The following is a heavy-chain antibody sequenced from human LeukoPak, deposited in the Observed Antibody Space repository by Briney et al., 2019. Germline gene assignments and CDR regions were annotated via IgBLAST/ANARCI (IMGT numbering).Heavy chain of an antibody. CDR2: IYYSGST. V-gene: IGHV4-59*01. CDR3: ARGAMATTPFFDY. J-gene: IGHJ4*02. D-gene: IGHD5-24*01. Sequence: KPSETLSLTCTVSGGSISGYYWSWIRQPPGKGLEWIGYIYYSGSTNYNPSLKSRVTISVDTSKNQFSLKLTSVTAADTAVYYCARGAMATTPFFDYWGQGTLVTVSS. CDR1: GGSISGYY.